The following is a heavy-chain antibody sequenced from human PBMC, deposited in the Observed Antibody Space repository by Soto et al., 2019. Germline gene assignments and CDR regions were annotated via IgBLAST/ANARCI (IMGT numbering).Heavy chain of an antibody. Sequence: GGSLRLSCAASEFSVTYNYMTWVRQAPAKGLEWVSIIYAGGTTFYTDSVKGRFTISRDNAKNSLYLQMNSLRAEDTAVYYCARSFYYRNAFYIWGQGTMVTVSS. D-gene: IGHD3-22*01. CDR1: EFSVTYNY. V-gene: IGHV3-66*01. CDR3: ARSFYYRNAFYI. CDR2: IYAGGTT. J-gene: IGHJ3*02.